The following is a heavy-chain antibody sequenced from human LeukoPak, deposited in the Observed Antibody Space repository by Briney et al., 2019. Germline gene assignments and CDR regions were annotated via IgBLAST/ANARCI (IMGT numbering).Heavy chain of an antibody. J-gene: IGHJ4*02. CDR2: INHSGST. CDR3: TSSFLGYCSGGSCYPNY. CDR1: GGSFSGYY. Sequence: PSETLSLTCAVYGGSFSGYYLSWIRQPPGKGLEWIGEINHSGSTNYNPSLKSRVTISADTSKNQFSLRVRSVTAADTAVYYCTSSFLGYCSGGSCYPNYWGQGTLVTVSS. V-gene: IGHV4-34*01. D-gene: IGHD2-15*01.